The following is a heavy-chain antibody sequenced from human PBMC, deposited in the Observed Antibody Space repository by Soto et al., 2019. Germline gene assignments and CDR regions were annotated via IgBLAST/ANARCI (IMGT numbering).Heavy chain of an antibody. CDR1: GFTFSSYG. J-gene: IGHJ6*02. Sequence: QVQLVESGGGVVQPGRSLRLSCAASGFTFSSYGMHWVRQAPGKGLEWVAVISYDGSNKYYADSVKGRFTISRDNSKTTLYLQMNSLRAEDTAVYYCANAGGIHYYYYCIDVWGQGTTVTVSS. CDR2: ISYDGSNK. V-gene: IGHV3-30*18. D-gene: IGHD1-26*01. CDR3: ANAGGIHYYYYCIDV.